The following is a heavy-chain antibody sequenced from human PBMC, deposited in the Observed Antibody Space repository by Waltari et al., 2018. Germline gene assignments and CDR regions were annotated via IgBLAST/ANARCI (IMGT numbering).Heavy chain of an antibody. D-gene: IGHD4-17*01. J-gene: IGHJ1*01. Sequence: QLQLQESGPGLVKPSETLSLTCTVSGASISTNSNWGWIRQPPGKGLEWMGNMQYRGSTFYNPSLKSRVTISLDTSKNQFSLRLSSVGAADTAVYFCGRIAFGDDGGYFQHWGQGTLVTVSS. V-gene: IGHV4-39*01. CDR2: MQYRGST. CDR3: GRIAFGDDGGYFQH. CDR1: GASISTNSN.